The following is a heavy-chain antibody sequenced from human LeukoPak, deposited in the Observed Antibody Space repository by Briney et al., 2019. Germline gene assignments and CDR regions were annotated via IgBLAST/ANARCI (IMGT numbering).Heavy chain of an antibody. CDR3: ASAPYCSGGSCFSYSGMDV. J-gene: IGHJ6*02. Sequence: GRSLRLSCTASGFTFSNYGMDWVRQAPGKGLECVAFISYDGSNKNYADSVKGRFTISRDNSKNMLYLQMNSLRAEDTAVYYCASAPYCSGGSCFSYSGMDVWGQGTTVTVSS. D-gene: IGHD2-15*01. CDR1: GFTFSNYG. V-gene: IGHV3-30*03. CDR2: ISYDGSNK.